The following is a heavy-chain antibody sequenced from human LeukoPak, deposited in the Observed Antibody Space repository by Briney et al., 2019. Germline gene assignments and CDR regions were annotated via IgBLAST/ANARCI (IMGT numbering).Heavy chain of an antibody. D-gene: IGHD3-10*01. CDR3: AHSFLARGVDWFDP. CDR2: IYWNDDK. CDR1: GSSLSTSGVG. Sequence: KESGPTLVNPTQTLTLTSTFSGSSLSTSGVGVGWIRQPPGKALGWLALIYWNDDKRYGPSLKSRLTITKDTSKNQVVLTMTNMDPVDTATYYCAHSFLARGVDWFDPWGQGTLVTVSS. V-gene: IGHV2-5*01. J-gene: IGHJ5*02.